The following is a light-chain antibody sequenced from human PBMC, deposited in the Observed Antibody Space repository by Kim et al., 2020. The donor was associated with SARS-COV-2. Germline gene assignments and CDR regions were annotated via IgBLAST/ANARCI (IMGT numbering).Light chain of an antibody. CDR3: QQRSS. CDR1: QSVSSY. Sequence: ATRSWSPGERATLSCRASQSVSSYLAWYQQKPGQAPRLLIYDASKRAIGIPARFSGSGSGTDFTLTISRLEPEDSAVYFCQQRSSFGQGTRLEIK. J-gene: IGKJ5*01. CDR2: DAS. V-gene: IGKV3-11*01.